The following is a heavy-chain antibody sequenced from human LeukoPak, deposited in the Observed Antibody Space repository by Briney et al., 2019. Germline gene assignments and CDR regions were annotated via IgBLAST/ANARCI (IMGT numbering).Heavy chain of an antibody. J-gene: IGHJ4*02. CDR3: AKDHSSSSPSSDY. V-gene: IGHV3-23*01. CDR2: ISGSGGST. Sequence: GGSLRLSCAASGFTFSSYGMRWVRQAPGKGLEWVSAISGSGGSTYYADSVKGRFTISRDNSKNTLYLQMNSLRAEDTAVYYCAKDHSSSSPSSDYWGQGTLVTVSS. D-gene: IGHD6-6*01. CDR1: GFTFSSYG.